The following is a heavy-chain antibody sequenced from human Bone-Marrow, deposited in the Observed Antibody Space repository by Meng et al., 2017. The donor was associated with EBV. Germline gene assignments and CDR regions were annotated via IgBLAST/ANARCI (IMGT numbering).Heavy chain of an antibody. CDR1: GGTFSRDA. CDR3: ASGYYGSGSYLG. Sequence: AQFVKSGAEEKKPVSAVNVSGKASGGTFSRDAIAWVRQAPGQGLEWMGGIIPIFGTANYAQKFQGRVTITADKSTSTAYMELSSLRSEDTAVYYCASGYYGSGSYLGWGQGTLVTVSS. V-gene: IGHV1-69*06. J-gene: IGHJ4*02. D-gene: IGHD3-10*01. CDR2: IIPIFGTA.